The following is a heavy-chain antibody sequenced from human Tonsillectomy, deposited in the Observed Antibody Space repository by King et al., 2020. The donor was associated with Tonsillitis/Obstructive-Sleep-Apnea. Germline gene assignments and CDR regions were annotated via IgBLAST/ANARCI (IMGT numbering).Heavy chain of an antibody. D-gene: IGHD2-2*01. Sequence: VQLQQWGAGLLKPSETLSLTCAVYGGSFSAHYWSWIRQPPGKGLEWIGEIYHVGSTNCNPSLKSRVTMSVDTSKTHFPLELSSVTAADTAMYYCAGGRGVGHCRTTNCYGQFDYWGQGTLVTVSS. CDR3: AGGRGVGHCRTTNCYGQFDY. CDR1: GGSFSAHY. J-gene: IGHJ4*02. CDR2: IYHVGST. V-gene: IGHV4-34*01.